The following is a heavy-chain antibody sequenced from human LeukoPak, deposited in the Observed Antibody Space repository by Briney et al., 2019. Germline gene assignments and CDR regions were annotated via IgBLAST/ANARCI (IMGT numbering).Heavy chain of an antibody. Sequence: GASVKVSCKASGYTFTGYCMHWVRQAPGQGLEWMGWINPNSGGTNYAQKFQGRVTMTRDTSISTAYMELSRLRSDDTAVYYCARDTGGYYDSSSQDAFDIWGQGTMVTVSS. CDR1: GYTFTGYC. CDR2: INPNSGGT. V-gene: IGHV1-2*02. J-gene: IGHJ3*02. D-gene: IGHD3-22*01. CDR3: ARDTGGYYDSSSQDAFDI.